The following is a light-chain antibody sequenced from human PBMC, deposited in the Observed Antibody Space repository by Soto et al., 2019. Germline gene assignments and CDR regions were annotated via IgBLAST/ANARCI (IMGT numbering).Light chain of an antibody. J-gene: IGKJ1*01. CDR2: YAS. Sequence: DIVMTQSPLSLPVTPGEPASISCTSSQSLLSSTGANYLNWYVQKPGQSRQLLIKYASTRAFGVPDRFSGGGSGTDFTLRISRVEAEDVGVYYGMQARPIPAFGQGAEVEIK. CDR3: MQARPIPA. V-gene: IGKV2-28*01. CDR1: QSLLSSTGANY.